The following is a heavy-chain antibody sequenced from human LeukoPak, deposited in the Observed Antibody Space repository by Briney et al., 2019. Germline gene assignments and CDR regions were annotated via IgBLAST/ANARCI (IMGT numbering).Heavy chain of an antibody. V-gene: IGHV3-23*01. CDR1: GFTLSSSA. CDR3: AKGCGGNCYNSDY. CDR2: ISGSGGST. Sequence: GGSLRLSCAASGFTLSSSAMSWIRQAPGKGLEWVSAISGSGGSTYYADSVKGRFTISRDYSKNTLYLQMNSLRADDTAVYYCAKGCGGNCYNSDYWGQGTLVTVSS. J-gene: IGHJ4*02. D-gene: IGHD2-21*02.